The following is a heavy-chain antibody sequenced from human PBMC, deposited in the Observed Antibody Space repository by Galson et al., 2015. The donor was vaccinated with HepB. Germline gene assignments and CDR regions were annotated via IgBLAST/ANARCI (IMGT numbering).Heavy chain of an antibody. J-gene: IGHJ4*02. CDR3: ARRYYYDSSGSFDY. CDR2: IIPIFGTA. Sequence: SVKVSCKASGGTFSSYAISWVRQAPGQGLEWMGGIIPIFGTANYAQKFQGRVTITADESTSTAYMELSSLRSEDTAVYYCARRYYYDSSGSFDYWGQGTLVTVSS. CDR1: GGTFSSYA. V-gene: IGHV1-69*13. D-gene: IGHD3-22*01.